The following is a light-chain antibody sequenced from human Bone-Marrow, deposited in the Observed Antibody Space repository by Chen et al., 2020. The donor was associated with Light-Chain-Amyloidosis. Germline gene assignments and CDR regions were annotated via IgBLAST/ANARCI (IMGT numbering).Light chain of an antibody. CDR3: QVWDRSSDRPV. J-gene: IGLJ3*02. CDR1: NIGSTS. Sequence: SYVLTQPSSLSVAPGQTATIACGGNNIGSTSEHWYQQTPGQAPLLVVYDDSDRPSGIPERLSGSNSGNTATLTISRVEAGDEADYYCQVWDRSSDRPVFGGGTKLTVL. CDR2: DDS. V-gene: IGLV3-21*02.